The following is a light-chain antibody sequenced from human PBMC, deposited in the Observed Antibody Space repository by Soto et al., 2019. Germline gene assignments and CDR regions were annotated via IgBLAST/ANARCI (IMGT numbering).Light chain of an antibody. V-gene: IGLV2-14*01. CDR1: TSDVGGYNY. J-gene: IGLJ2*01. CDR3: SSKRGSSTVV. Sequence: QSALTQPASVSGSPGQSITISCTGTTSDVGGYNYVSWYQQHPGKAPKLLIYDVSNRPSGVSNRFSGSKSGYTASLTISGLQPEDEADYFCSSKRGSSTVVFVGGTKVTVL. CDR2: DVS.